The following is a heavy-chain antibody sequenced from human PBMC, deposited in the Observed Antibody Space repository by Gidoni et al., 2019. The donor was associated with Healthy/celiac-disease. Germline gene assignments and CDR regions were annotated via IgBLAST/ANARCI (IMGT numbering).Heavy chain of an antibody. V-gene: IGHV1-69*08. CDR1: GGTFSSYT. Sequence: QVQLVQSGAEGKKPGSSVKVSCKASGGTFSSYTISWVRQAPGQGLEWMGRIIPILGIANYAQKFQGRVTITAAKSTSTAYMELSSLRSEDTAVYYCARDPTPYCSSTSCSFYYYGMDVWGQGTTVTVSS. CDR3: ARDPTPYCSSTSCSFYYYGMDV. D-gene: IGHD2-2*01. J-gene: IGHJ6*02. CDR2: IIPILGIA.